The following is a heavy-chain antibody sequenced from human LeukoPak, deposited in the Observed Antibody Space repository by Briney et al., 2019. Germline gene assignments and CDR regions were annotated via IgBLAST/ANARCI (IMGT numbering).Heavy chain of an antibody. CDR2: ISGSGGST. CDR1: GFTFSSYA. J-gene: IGHJ6*02. D-gene: IGHD6-13*01. V-gene: IGHV3-23*01. CDR3: AKVGVAADYYYYYGMDV. Sequence: GSLRLSCAASGFTFSSYAMSWVRQAPGKGLEWVSAISGSGGSTYYADSVKGRFTISRDNSKNTLYLQMNSLRAEDTAVYYCAKVGVAADYYYYYGMDVWGQGTTVTVSS.